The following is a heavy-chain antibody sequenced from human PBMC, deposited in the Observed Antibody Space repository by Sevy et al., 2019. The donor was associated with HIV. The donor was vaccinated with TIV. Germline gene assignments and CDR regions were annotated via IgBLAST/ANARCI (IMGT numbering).Heavy chain of an antibody. D-gene: IGHD5-12*01. CDR1: GYRFTNYC. Sequence: GESLKISCKGSGYRFTNYCLGWVRQMPGKGLEWMGMIYPGDSDTRYSPSFQGQVSISADRSISTAYLQWTSLKASDTAMYYCARVIVATTYPIRVHESDIWGQGTMVTVSS. CDR3: ARVIVATTYPIRVHESDI. V-gene: IGHV5-51*01. J-gene: IGHJ3*02. CDR2: IYPGDSDT.